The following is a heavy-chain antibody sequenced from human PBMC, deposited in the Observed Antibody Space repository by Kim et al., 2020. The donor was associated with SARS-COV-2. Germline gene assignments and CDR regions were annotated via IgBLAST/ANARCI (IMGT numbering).Heavy chain of an antibody. V-gene: IGHV4-59*13. CDR3: ARDRSGSYFD. Sequence: SETLSLTCTVSGGSISSYYWSWIRQPPGKGLEWIGYIYYSGSTNYNPSLKSRVTISVDTSKNQFSLKLSSVTAADTAVYYCARDRSGSYFDWGQGTLVTV. D-gene: IGHD1-26*01. J-gene: IGHJ4*02. CDR1: GGSISSYY. CDR2: IYYSGST.